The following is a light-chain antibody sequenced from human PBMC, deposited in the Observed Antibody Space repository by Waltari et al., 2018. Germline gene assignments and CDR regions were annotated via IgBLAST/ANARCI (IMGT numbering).Light chain of an antibody. CDR3: IQTLQTPPYS. CDR2: LGS. CDR1: QSLLHSNGQNY. V-gene: IGKV2-28*01. Sequence: DIVMTKSPLSLPVTPGAPASISCRSSQSLLHSNGQNYLDWYLQKQGQSPQVLIYLGSNRASGVPDRFSGSGSGTDFTLKISRVEAEDVGVYYCIQTLQTPPYSFGQGTKLEIK. J-gene: IGKJ2*03.